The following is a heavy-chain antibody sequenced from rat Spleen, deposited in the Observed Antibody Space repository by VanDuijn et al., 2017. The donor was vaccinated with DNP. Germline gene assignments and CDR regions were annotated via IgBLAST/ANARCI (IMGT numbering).Heavy chain of an antibody. CDR2: ISAGSVTT. V-gene: IGHV5-25*01. CDR1: GFTFSDYN. Sequence: EVQLVESGGGLVRPGRSLKLSCAASGFTFSDYNMAWVRQAPKRGLEWVTSISAGSVTTYYRDSVKGRFTVSRDDAKSTLYLQMDSLRSEDTATYYCARRGFYSEPLDYWGQGVMVTVSS. D-gene: IGHD1-1*01. CDR3: ARRGFYSEPLDY. J-gene: IGHJ2*01.